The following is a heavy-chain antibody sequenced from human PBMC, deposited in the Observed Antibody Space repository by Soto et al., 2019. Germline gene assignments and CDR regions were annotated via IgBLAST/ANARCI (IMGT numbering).Heavy chain of an antibody. J-gene: IGHJ6*02. Sequence: GASVKVSCKASGYTFTRYDINWVRQATGQGLEWMGWINPIFGTANYAQKFQGRVTITTDESTSTAYMELSSLRSEDTAVYYCASAFCGGDCYSDSYYYYGMDVWGQGTTVTVSS. CDR1: GYTFTRYD. V-gene: IGHV1-69*05. D-gene: IGHD2-21*02. CDR3: ASAFCGGDCYSDSYYYYGMDV. CDR2: INPIFGTA.